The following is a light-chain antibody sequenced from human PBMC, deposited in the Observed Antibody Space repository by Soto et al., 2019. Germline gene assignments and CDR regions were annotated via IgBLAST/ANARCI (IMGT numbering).Light chain of an antibody. Sequence: QSALTQPASVSGSPGQSITISYTGTSRDVGGYNYVSWYQQHPGKAPKLMIYDVSNRPSGVSTRFSGSKSGNTASLTISGLQAEDEADYYCSSYTSSSTWVFGGGTKLTVL. CDR3: SSYTSSSTWV. V-gene: IGLV2-14*01. CDR1: SRDVGGYNY. J-gene: IGLJ3*02. CDR2: DVS.